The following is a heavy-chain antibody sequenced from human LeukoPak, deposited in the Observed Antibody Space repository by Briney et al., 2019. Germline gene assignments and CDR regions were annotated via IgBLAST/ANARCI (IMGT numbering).Heavy chain of an antibody. V-gene: IGHV3-21*01. Sequence: GGSLRLSCAASGFTFSSYSMNWVRQAPGKGLEWVSSISSSSSYIYYADSVKGRFTISRDNAKNSLYLQMNSLRAEDTAVYYCARVHDYGDYEGGDYWGQGTLVTVSS. D-gene: IGHD4-17*01. CDR2: ISSSSSYI. J-gene: IGHJ4*02. CDR3: ARVHDYGDYEGGDY. CDR1: GFTFSSYS.